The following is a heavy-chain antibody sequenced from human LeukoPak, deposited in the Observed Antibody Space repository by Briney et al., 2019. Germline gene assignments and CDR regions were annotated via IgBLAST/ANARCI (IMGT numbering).Heavy chain of an antibody. D-gene: IGHD6-19*01. CDR3: ARDLAVAGTRLSYYYGMDV. J-gene: IGHJ6*02. Sequence: GGSLRLSCAASGFTFSSYWMHWVRQAPGKGLVWVSRINSDGSSTSYADSVKGRFTISRDNSKNTLYLQMNSLRAEDTAVYYCARDLAVAGTRLSYYYGMDVWGQGTTVTVSS. CDR2: INSDGSST. V-gene: IGHV3-74*01. CDR1: GFTFSSYW.